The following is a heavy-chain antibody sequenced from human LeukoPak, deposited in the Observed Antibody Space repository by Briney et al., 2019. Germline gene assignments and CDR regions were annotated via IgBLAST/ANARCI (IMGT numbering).Heavy chain of an antibody. CDR1: GFTFSSYA. CDR2: ISYDGSHK. Sequence: GRSLRLSCAASGFTFSSYAMHWVRQAPGKGLEWVAVISYDGSHKYYADSVKGRFTISKDNSKNTLYLQMNSLTVEDTAVYFCARVGSGWYSFAEYWGQGTLVTVSS. D-gene: IGHD6-19*01. CDR3: ARVGSGWYSFAEY. J-gene: IGHJ4*02. V-gene: IGHV3-30-3*01.